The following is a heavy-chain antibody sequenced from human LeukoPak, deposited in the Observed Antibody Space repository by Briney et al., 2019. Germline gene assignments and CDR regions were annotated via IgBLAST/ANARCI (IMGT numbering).Heavy chain of an antibody. CDR1: GGSITTTNF. CDR2: ISLRGRT. D-gene: IGHD1-26*01. V-gene: IGHV4-4*02. CDR3: PRESGPYCPFGH. Sequence: SETLSLTCGVSGGSITTTNFWSWVRQPPGGGLEWIGEISLRGRTQYTQSLKSRVNISIDESKNTLYLSLASVTAADTAVYYCPRESGPYCPFGHWGQGTLVAVTS. J-gene: IGHJ5*02.